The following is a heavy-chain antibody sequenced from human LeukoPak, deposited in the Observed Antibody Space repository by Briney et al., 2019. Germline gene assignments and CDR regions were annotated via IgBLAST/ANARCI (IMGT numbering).Heavy chain of an antibody. CDR3: ARDVVVVPVASYYYYYMDV. CDR2: IIPIFGTA. V-gene: IGHV1-69*13. D-gene: IGHD2-2*01. J-gene: IGHJ6*03. CDR1: GGTFSSYA. Sequence: SVKVSCKASGGTFSSYAISWVRQAPGQGREWMGGIIPIFGTANYAQKFQGRVTITADESTSTAYMELSSLRSEDTAVYYCARDVVVVPVASYYYYYMDVWGKGTTVTVSS.